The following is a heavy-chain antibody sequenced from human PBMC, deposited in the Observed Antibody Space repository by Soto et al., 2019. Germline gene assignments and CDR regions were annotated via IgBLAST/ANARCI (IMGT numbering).Heavy chain of an antibody. V-gene: IGHV1-69*06. Sequence: QVQLVQSGAEVKKPGSSVKVSCKASGGTFSSYAISWVRQAPGQGLEWMGGIIPIFGTANYAQKFQGRVTITADKYTSTAYMELSSLRSEDTAVYYCAREAVDTAMMGENEYWCQGTLVTVSS. J-gene: IGHJ4*02. CDR1: GGTFSSYA. CDR2: IIPIFGTA. D-gene: IGHD5-18*01. CDR3: AREAVDTAMMGENEY.